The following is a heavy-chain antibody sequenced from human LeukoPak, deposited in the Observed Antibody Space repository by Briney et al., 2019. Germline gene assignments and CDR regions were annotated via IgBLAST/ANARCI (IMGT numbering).Heavy chain of an antibody. CDR3: VRGDGDLFDF. V-gene: IGHV3-21*06. CDR1: GFTFRTYN. CDR2: ISKTSAKI. Sequence: GGSLRLSCAASGFTFRTYNMNWVRQAPGKGLEWVSFISKTSAKIYYGDSVRGRFTISRDNAKNSIHLQMGSLRVEDTAVYYCVRGDGDLFDFWGQGTLVSVSS. J-gene: IGHJ4*02. D-gene: IGHD4-17*01.